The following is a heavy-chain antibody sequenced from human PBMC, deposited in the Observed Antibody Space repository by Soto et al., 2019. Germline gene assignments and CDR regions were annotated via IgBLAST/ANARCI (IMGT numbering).Heavy chain of an antibody. J-gene: IGHJ4*02. Sequence: QPGGALRVSCSASGVPLSNHGMHWVRQAPGKGLEWLTVIRYDGVTRFYADSVKGRFTISRDISENTVFLQMNSLRAEDTAVYYCGRESSSGRRDRIDNWGQGTLVTVSS. CDR3: GRESSSGRRDRIDN. CDR1: GVPLSNHG. CDR2: IRYDGVTR. D-gene: IGHD6-19*01. V-gene: IGHV3-33*01.